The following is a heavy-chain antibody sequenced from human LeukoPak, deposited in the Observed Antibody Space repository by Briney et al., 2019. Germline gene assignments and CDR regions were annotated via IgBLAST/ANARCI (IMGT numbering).Heavy chain of an antibody. V-gene: IGHV3-48*03. D-gene: IGHD3-9*01. CDR2: ISSSGSTI. CDR3: ARDEPTLDCLDY. CDR1: GFTFSSYE. Sequence: GGSLRLSCAASGFTFSSYEMNWVRQAPGKGLGWVSYISSSGSTIYYADSVKGRFTISRDNAKNSLYLQMNSLRAEDTAVYYCARDEPTLDCLDYWGQGTLVTVSS. J-gene: IGHJ4*02.